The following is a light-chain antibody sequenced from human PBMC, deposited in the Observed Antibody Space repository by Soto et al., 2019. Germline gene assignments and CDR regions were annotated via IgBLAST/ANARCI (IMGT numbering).Light chain of an antibody. CDR1: QGISTW. CDR2: GAS. CDR3: QQANGFPWT. J-gene: IGKJ1*01. V-gene: IGKV1-12*01. Sequence: DIQMTQSPSSVSASVGDRVTITCRASQGISTWLVWYQQKPGKAPNLLIYGASTLQSGVPSRFSGSGSGTEFTLTISSLQPEDFATYFCQQANGFPWTFGQGTKVEIK.